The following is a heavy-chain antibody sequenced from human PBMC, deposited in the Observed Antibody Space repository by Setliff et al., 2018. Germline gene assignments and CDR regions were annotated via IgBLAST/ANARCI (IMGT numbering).Heavy chain of an antibody. CDR3: AGGRRCDYGWDFDY. Sequence: SEILSLTCTVSGYSISSGHYWGWIRQPPGKGLEWIGSISHSGSTYYNPSLRSRVTISLDTSKNQFSPKLTSVTAADTAVYYCAGGRRCDYGWDFDYWGQGTLVTVSS. CDR2: ISHSGST. D-gene: IGHD4-17*01. V-gene: IGHV4-38-2*02. CDR1: GYSISSGHY. J-gene: IGHJ4*02.